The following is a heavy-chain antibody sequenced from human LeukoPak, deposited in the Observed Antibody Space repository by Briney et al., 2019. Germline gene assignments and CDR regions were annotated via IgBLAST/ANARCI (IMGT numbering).Heavy chain of an antibody. D-gene: IGHD3-10*01. J-gene: IGHJ5*02. CDR1: GFTFTNAW. Sequence: GGSLRLSCAASGFTFTNAWMNWVRQAPGKGLEWVGRIKSKTEGGTTDYAAPVKGRFSISRDDSKTTLYLQMNSLKTEDTAVYYCTTGDGSISLGFDPWGQGTLVIVSS. CDR2: IKSKTEGGTT. CDR3: TTGDGSISLGFDP. V-gene: IGHV3-15*07.